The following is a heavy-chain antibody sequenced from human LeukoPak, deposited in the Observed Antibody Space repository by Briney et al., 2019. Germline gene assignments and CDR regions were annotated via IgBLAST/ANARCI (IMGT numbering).Heavy chain of an antibody. V-gene: IGHV3-48*04. J-gene: IGHJ4*02. CDR3: ARAFCSSTSCYLYYFDY. D-gene: IGHD2-2*01. CDR1: GFTFSSYT. CDR2: ISSSSSTI. Sequence: GGSLRLSCAASGFTFSSYTMSWVRQAPGKGLEWVSYISSSSSTIYYADSVKGRFTISRDNAKNSLYLQMNSLRAEDTAVYYCARAFCSSTSCYLYYFDYWGQGTLVTVSS.